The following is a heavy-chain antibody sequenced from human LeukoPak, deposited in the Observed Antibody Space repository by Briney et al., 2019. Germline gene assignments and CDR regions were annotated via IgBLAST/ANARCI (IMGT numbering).Heavy chain of an antibody. J-gene: IGHJ4*02. V-gene: IGHV5-51*01. Sequence: GESLKISCKGSGYSFTSYWIGWVRQMPGKGLEWMGIIYPGDSDTRYSPSFQGQVTISADKSISTAYLQWSSLKASDTAMYYCARRLDYGDYRGDYLDYWGQGTLVTVSS. D-gene: IGHD4-17*01. CDR3: ARRLDYGDYRGDYLDY. CDR1: GYSFTSYW. CDR2: IYPGDSDT.